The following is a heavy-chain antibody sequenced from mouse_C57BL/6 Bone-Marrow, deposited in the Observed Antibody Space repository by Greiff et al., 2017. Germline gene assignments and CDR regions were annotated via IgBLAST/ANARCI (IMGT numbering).Heavy chain of an antibody. Sequence: VQLQQSGPELVKPGASVKISCKASGYSFTDYNMNWVKQSNGKSLEWIGVINPNYGTTSYNQKFKGKATLTSDTSSSTAYMQRSSLTSEDSAIYFCARCDGYYKYFDVWGTGTTVTVSS. V-gene: IGHV1-39*01. J-gene: IGHJ1*03. CDR1: GYSFTDYN. D-gene: IGHD2-3*01. CDR2: INPNYGTT. CDR3: ARCDGYYKYFDV.